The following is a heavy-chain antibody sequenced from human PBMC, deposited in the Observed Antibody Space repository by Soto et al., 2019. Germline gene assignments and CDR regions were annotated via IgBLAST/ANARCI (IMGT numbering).Heavy chain of an antibody. CDR3: ARGYYYGSSGYYPFDY. J-gene: IGHJ4*02. CDR2: IIPIFGTA. CDR1: GGTFSSYA. V-gene: IGHV1-69*06. D-gene: IGHD3-22*01. Sequence: SVKVSFKASGGTFSSYASRLVRQAPGQGLEWMGGIIPIFGTANYAQKFQGRVTITADKSTSTAYMELSSLRSEDTAVYYCARGYYYGSSGYYPFDYWGQGTLVTVSS.